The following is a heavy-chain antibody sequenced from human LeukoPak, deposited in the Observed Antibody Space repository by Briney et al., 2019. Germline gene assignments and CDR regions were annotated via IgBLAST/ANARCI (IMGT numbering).Heavy chain of an antibody. V-gene: IGHV3-23*01. CDR2: ISGSGGST. J-gene: IGHJ4*02. Sequence: TGGSLRLSCAASGFTFSSYAMSWVRQAPGKGLEWVSGISGSGGSTYYADSVKGRFTISRDNSKNTLYLQMNSLRAEDTAVYYCAKTGSGYYYFDYWGQGTLVTVSS. CDR3: AKTGSGYYYFDY. D-gene: IGHD3-22*01. CDR1: GFTFSSYA.